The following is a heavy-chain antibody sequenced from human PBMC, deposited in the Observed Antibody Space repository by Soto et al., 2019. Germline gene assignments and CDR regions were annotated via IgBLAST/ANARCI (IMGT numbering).Heavy chain of an antibody. CDR1: GFTFSSYS. J-gene: IGHJ4*02. D-gene: IGHD5-18*01. CDR2: ISSSSSYI. V-gene: IGHV3-21*01. Sequence: EVQLVESGGGLVKPGGSLRLSCAASGFTFSSYSMNWVRQAPGKGLEWVSSISSSSSYIFYADSVKGRFTISRDNAKNSLYLQMNSLRAEDTAVYYCGRDGRYSYGHDYWGQGTLVTVSS. CDR3: GRDGRYSYGHDY.